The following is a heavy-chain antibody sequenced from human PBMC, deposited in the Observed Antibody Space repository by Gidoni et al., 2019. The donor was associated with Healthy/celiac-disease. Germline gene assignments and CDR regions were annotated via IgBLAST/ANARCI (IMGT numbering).Heavy chain of an antibody. V-gene: IGHV3-33*01. Sequence: QVQLVESGGGVVQPGRSLRLCCAATGFTFSSYGMHWVRQAPGKGLEWVAVIWYDGSNKYYADSVKGRFTISRDNSKNTLYLQMNSLRAEDTAVYYCAREQRQLDYWGQGTLVTVSS. CDR3: AREQRQLDY. CDR2: IWYDGSNK. CDR1: GFTFSSYG. D-gene: IGHD6-13*01. J-gene: IGHJ4*02.